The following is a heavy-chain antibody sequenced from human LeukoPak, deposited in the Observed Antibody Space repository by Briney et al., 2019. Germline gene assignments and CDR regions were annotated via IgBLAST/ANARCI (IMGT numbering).Heavy chain of an antibody. V-gene: IGHV3-21*01. Sequence: TGGSLRLSCAASGFTFSSYSMNWVRQAPGKGLEWVSSISSSSSYIYYADSVKGRFIISRDNAKNSLYLQMNSLKAEDTAVYYCASPLYSSSSVWGQGTLVTVSS. J-gene: IGHJ4*02. CDR2: ISSSSSYI. D-gene: IGHD6-6*01. CDR3: ASPLYSSSSV. CDR1: GFTFSSYS.